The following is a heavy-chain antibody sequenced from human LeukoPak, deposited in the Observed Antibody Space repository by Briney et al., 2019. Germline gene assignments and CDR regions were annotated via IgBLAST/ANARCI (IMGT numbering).Heavy chain of an antibody. D-gene: IGHD3-22*01. V-gene: IGHV3-23*01. CDR2: VTGDGSTT. J-gene: IGHJ4*02. CDR1: GFTFNSNA. Sequence: GGSLRLSCAVSGFTFNSNAMTWVRQAPGRGLECVSAVTGDGSTTYYADSVKGRFTISRDNSRYTLYLQLNNLRAEDTAIYYCAKAYGTNGYYQLPIDFWGQGTLVPVSS. CDR3: AKAYGTNGYYQLPIDF.